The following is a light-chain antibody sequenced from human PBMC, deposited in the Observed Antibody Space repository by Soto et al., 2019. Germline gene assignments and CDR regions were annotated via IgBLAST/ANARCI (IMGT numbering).Light chain of an antibody. Sequence: EVVLTQSPVTWSLSQGEKASLSSVASQFLSSYVAWYQQIPGQPPSLLIYGASTRATGIPARFSGSGSGAEFTLTISSLQSEDFAVYYCQHHYNWPITFGQGTRLEI. CDR1: QFLSSY. CDR2: GAS. V-gene: IGKV3-15*01. CDR3: QHHYNWPIT. J-gene: IGKJ5*01.